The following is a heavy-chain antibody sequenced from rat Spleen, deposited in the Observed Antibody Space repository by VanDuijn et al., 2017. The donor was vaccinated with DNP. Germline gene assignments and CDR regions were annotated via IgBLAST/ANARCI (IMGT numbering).Heavy chain of an antibody. CDR2: ITNTGGST. CDR3: ATGSFDY. V-gene: IGHV5-31*01. D-gene: IGHD5-1*01. Sequence: EVQLVESGGGLVQPGRSLKLSCAASGFTFNNYWMTWIRQAPGKGLEWVASITNTGGSTYYQDSVKGRFTISRDNAKSTLYLQMNSLSSEDTATYYCATGSFDYWGQGVMVTVSS. J-gene: IGHJ2*01. CDR1: GFTFNNYW.